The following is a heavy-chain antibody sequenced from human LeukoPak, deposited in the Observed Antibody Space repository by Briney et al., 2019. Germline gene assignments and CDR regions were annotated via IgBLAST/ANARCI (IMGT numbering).Heavy chain of an antibody. CDR3: ASNYYGSGSYSYNWFDP. CDR1: GFTFSSYG. V-gene: IGHV3-48*03. D-gene: IGHD3-10*01. Sequence: TGGSLRLSCAASGFTFSSYGMNWVRQAPGKGLEWVSYISSSGSTIYYADSVKGRFTISRDNAKNSLYLQMNSLRAEDTAVYYCASNYYGSGSYSYNWFDPWGQGTLVTVSS. J-gene: IGHJ5*02. CDR2: ISSSGSTI.